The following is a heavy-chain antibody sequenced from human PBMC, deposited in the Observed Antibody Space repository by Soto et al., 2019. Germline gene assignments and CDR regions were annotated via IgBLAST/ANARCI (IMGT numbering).Heavy chain of an antibody. D-gene: IGHD1-26*01. Sequence: SETLSLTCAVYGGSFSCYYWSWIRQPPGKGLEWIGEINHSGSTNYNPSLKSRVTISVDTSKNQFSLKLGSVTAADTAVYYCATGSGSYRNWFDPWGQGTLVTVSS. CDR2: INHSGST. J-gene: IGHJ5*02. CDR1: GGSFSCYY. V-gene: IGHV4-34*01. CDR3: ATGSGSYRNWFDP.